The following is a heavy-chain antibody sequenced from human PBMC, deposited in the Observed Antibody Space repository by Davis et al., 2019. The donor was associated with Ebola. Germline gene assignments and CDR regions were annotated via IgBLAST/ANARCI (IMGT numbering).Heavy chain of an antibody. D-gene: IGHD1-26*01. CDR2: ISAYNGNT. V-gene: IGHV1-18*04. CDR1: GYIFGSYG. CDR3: ARTSIVGTTTTASDI. Sequence: ASVKVSCKASGYIFGSYGISWVRQAPGQGLEWMGWISAYNGNTNYAQILQGRVTMTTDTSTGTAYMELRSLRSDDTAVYFCARTSIVGTTTTASDIWGQGTKVTVSS. J-gene: IGHJ3*02.